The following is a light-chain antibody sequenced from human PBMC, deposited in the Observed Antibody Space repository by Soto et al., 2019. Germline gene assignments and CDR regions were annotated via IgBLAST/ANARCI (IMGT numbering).Light chain of an antibody. CDR2: GAS. Sequence: EIVLTQSPGTLSLSPGERATLSCRASQSVSSHYLAWYQQKPGQALRLLIYGASSRATGIPDRFSGSGSGTDFTLTISRLEPEDFAVYYCLRYDISPFPFGQGTKLEIK. V-gene: IGKV3-20*01. J-gene: IGKJ2*01. CDR3: LRYDISPFP. CDR1: QSVSSHY.